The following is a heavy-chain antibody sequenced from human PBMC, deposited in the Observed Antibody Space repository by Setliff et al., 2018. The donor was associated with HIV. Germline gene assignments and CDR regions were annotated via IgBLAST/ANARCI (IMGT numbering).Heavy chain of an antibody. D-gene: IGHD4-17*01. Sequence: PSETLSLSCAASGFLFSSYAMSWVRQSPGKGLEWIGEINRSGNTKYNPSLKSRVTISLDTSRNQFSLKLRSVTAADTAVYYCARFEVTTVTTRDYWGQGTLVTVSS. CDR1: GFLFSSYA. V-gene: IGHV4-34*01. J-gene: IGHJ4*02. CDR3: ARFEVTTVTTRDY. CDR2: INRSGNT.